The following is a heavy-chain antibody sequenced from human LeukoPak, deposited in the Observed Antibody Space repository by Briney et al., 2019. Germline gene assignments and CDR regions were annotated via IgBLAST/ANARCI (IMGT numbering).Heavy chain of an antibody. CDR1: GFTFSSYA. D-gene: IGHD3-9*01. Sequence: GGSLRLSCAASGFTFSSYAMSWVRQAPGKGLEWVSAISGNGGSTYYADSVKGRFTISRDNSKNTLYLQMNSLRAEDTAVYSCAKAPPLFSAFDIWGQGTMVTVSS. V-gene: IGHV3-23*01. J-gene: IGHJ3*02. CDR2: ISGNGGST. CDR3: AKAPPLFSAFDI.